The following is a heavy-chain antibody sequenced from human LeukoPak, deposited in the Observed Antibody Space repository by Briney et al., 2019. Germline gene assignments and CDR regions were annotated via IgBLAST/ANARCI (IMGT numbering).Heavy chain of an antibody. CDR1: GFTLSSYS. D-gene: IGHD2-15*01. Sequence: PGGSLSLSSASSGFTLSSYSMYGVRQAPGMGLEWVASISLSSSYIDYADSVKGRFSISRDNAKNSLYLQMNSLRAEDTAVYYCARDLFVEASGGDPCGRGTLVTVSS. CDR3: ARDLFVEASGGDP. CDR2: ISLSSSYI. V-gene: IGHV3-21*01. J-gene: IGHJ2*01.